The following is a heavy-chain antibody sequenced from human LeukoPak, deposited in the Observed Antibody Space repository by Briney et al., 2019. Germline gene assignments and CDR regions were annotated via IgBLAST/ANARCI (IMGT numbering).Heavy chain of an antibody. J-gene: IGHJ4*02. V-gene: IGHV3-23*01. CDR3: AKMQGYFDY. Sequence: PGGSLRLSCEASGLTFSSYGVSWVRQAPGKGLQWVSAITGGGGTTYYADSVKGRFTISRDNSKNMLYLQMNSLRAEDTAVYYCAKMQGYFDYRGQGTLVPVSS. CDR1: GLTFSSYG. CDR2: ITGGGGTT.